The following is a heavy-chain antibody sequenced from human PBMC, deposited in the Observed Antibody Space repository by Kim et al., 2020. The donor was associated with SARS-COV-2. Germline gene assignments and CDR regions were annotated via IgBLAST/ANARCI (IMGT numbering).Heavy chain of an antibody. D-gene: IGHD3-16*02. J-gene: IGHJ4*02. CDR2: ISAYNGNT. V-gene: IGHV1-18*01. CDR3: ARVEYYDYIWGSYRPRGSMDY. CDR1: GYTFTSYG. Sequence: ASVKVSCKASGYTFTSYGISWVRQAPGQGLEWMGWISAYNGNTNYAQKLQGRVTMTTDTSTSTAYMALRSLRSDDTAVYYCARVEYYDYIWGSYRPRGSMDYGGQGTLVTVSS.